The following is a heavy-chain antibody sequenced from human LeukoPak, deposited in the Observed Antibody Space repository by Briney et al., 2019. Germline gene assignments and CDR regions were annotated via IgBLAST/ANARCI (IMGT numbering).Heavy chain of an antibody. J-gene: IGHJ4*02. CDR2: IYYTGST. D-gene: IGHD1-26*01. V-gene: IGHV4-39*01. Sequence: KASETLSLTCSVSGASISGGTYYWGWIRQPPGKGLEWIGSIYYTGSTYDNPSLKSRVTISVDTSKNQFSLKLSSVTAADTAVYYCARRGGSGRALDYWGQGTLVTVSS. CDR1: GASISGGTYY. CDR3: ARRGGSGRALDY.